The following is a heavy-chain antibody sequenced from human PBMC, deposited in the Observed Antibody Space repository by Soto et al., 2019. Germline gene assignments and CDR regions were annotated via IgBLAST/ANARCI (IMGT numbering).Heavy chain of an antibody. J-gene: IGHJ1*01. CDR1: GYLFTAYS. Sequence: GSPVKGSCNASGYLFTAYSMHWVRLAPGQGLEWMGVVNPSGGSTKYAQNFQGRVTMTRDTSTTTIYMELSSLRSDDTAIYYCAREENCSGGTCYSEYFHRWGQGTLVTVSS. CDR2: VNPSGGST. V-gene: IGHV1-46*01. D-gene: IGHD2-15*01. CDR3: AREENCSGGTCYSEYFHR.